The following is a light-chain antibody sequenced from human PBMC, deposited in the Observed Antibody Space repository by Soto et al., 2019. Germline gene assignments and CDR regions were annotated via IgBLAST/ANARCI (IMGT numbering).Light chain of an antibody. Sequence: EILMTQSPATLSVSPGERATLSCRASQSVSSNLAWYQQKPGQAPRLLIFGASTRASGIPARFSASGSGTEFSLTISSLQSEDFAVYYCQQYGSWGFGGGTKVDIK. J-gene: IGKJ4*01. CDR1: QSVSSN. V-gene: IGKV3-15*01. CDR2: GAS. CDR3: QQYGSWG.